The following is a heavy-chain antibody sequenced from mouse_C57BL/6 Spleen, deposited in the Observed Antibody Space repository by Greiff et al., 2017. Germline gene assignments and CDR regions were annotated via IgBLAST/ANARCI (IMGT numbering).Heavy chain of an antibody. CDR2: IYPRSGNT. CDR1: GYTFTSYG. J-gene: IGHJ3*01. Sequence: QVQLQQSGAELARPGASVKLSCKTSGYTFTSYGISWVKQRTGQGLEWIGEIYPRSGNTYYNEKFKGKATLTADKSSSTAYMELRSLTSEDSAVYFCNYYGSSYFWFAYWGQGTLVTVSA. D-gene: IGHD1-1*01. V-gene: IGHV1-81*01. CDR3: NYYGSSYFWFAY.